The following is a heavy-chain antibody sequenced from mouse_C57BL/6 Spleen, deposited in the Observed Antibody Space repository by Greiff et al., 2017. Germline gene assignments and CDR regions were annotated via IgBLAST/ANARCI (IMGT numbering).Heavy chain of an antibody. V-gene: IGHV3-6*01. CDR1: GYSITSGYY. J-gene: IGHJ4*01. CDR3: SAVWAMDY. CDR2: ISYDGSN. Sequence: EVQLQQSGPGLVKPSQSLSLTCSVTGYSITSGYYWHWIRQFPGNKLAWMGYISYDGSNNYNPSLKNRISITRDTSKNQFFLKLNSVTTEDTATYYCSAVWAMDYWGQGTSVTVSS.